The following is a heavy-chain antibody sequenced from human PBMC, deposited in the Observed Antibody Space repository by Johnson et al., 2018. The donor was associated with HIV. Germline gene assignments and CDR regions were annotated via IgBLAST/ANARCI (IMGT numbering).Heavy chain of an antibody. CDR3: ARVRVGAFDI. V-gene: IGHV3-66*02. Sequence: VQLVESGGGLVKPGGSLRLSCAVSGFTFSDYYMSWIRQAPGKVLEWVSIIYSGGSTYYTRSVKGRFTISRDNSKNMLFLQINSLRVEDTAVYYCARVRVGAFDIWGQGTMVTVSS. CDR2: IYSGGST. CDR1: GFTFSDYY. J-gene: IGHJ3*02. D-gene: IGHD1-26*01.